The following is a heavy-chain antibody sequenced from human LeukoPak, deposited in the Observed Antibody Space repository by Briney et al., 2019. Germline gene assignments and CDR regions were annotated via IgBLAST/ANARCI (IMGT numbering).Heavy chain of an antibody. CDR1: GGTFSSYA. J-gene: IGHJ4*02. Sequence: GASVKVSCKASGGTFSSYAISWVRQAPGQGLEWMGGIIPIFGTANYAQKFQGRVTITADESTSTAYMELSSLRSEDTAVYYCARGPFHDYGDYVWGGAGPYYFDYWGQGTLVTVSS. D-gene: IGHD4-17*01. V-gene: IGHV1-69*13. CDR2: IIPIFGTA. CDR3: ARGPFHDYGDYVWGGAGPYYFDY.